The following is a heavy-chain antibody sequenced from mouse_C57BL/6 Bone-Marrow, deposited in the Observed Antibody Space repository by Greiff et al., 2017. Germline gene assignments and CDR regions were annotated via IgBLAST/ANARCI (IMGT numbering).Heavy chain of an antibody. Sequence: QVQLQQSGPGLVQPSQSLSITCTVSGFSLTSYGVHWVRQSPGKGLEWLGVIWSGGSTDYNAAFISRLSISKDNSKSQVFFKMSSLQADDTAIYYCARVLYYGSSGGFAYWGQGTLVTVSA. J-gene: IGHJ3*01. CDR1: GFSLTSYG. CDR2: IWSGGST. D-gene: IGHD1-1*01. CDR3: ARVLYYGSSGGFAY. V-gene: IGHV2-2*01.